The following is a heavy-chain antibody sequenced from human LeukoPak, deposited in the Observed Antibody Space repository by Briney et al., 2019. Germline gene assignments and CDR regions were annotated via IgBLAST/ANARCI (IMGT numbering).Heavy chain of an antibody. CDR2: INPNGGT. CDR1: GGSISGFY. Sequence: SETLSLTCTVSGGSISGFYWSWIRQPAWKGLEWIGRINPNGGTNYNPSLKSRVTMSTDTSSNKFSLKLRSVTAADTAVYCCAREYGDLDYWGRGTLVTVSS. V-gene: IGHV4-4*07. D-gene: IGHD4-17*01. CDR3: AREYGDLDY. J-gene: IGHJ4*02.